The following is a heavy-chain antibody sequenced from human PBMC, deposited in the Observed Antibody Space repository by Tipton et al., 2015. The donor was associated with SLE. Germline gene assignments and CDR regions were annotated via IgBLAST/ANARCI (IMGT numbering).Heavy chain of an antibody. CDR1: GGSFSGYY. V-gene: IGHV4-59*01. Sequence: GLVKPSETLSLTCAVYGGSFSGYYWSWIRQPPGKGLEWIGYIYYSGSTNCNPSLKSRVTISMDTSKNQFSLKLTSVTAADTAMYYCARINWNYFPDPNWFAPWGQGTLVTVSS. J-gene: IGHJ5*02. D-gene: IGHD1-7*01. CDR3: ARINWNYFPDPNWFAP. CDR2: IYYSGST.